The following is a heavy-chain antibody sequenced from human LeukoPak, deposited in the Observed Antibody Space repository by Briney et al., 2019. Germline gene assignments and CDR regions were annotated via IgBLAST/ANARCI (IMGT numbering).Heavy chain of an antibody. J-gene: IGHJ4*02. D-gene: IGHD1/OR15-1a*01. CDR2: ISYDGSNK. Sequence: GRSLRLSCAASGFTFSSYAMHWVRQAPGKGLEWVAVISYDGSNKYYADSVKGRFTISRDNSKNTLYLQMNSLRAEDTAVYYCATGGEQYYDYWGQGTLVTVSS. CDR1: GFTFSSYA. V-gene: IGHV3-30-3*01. CDR3: ATGGEQYYDY.